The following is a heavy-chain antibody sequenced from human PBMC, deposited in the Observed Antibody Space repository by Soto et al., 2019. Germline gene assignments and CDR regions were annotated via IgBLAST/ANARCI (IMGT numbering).Heavy chain of an antibody. CDR1: GGCISSGGYY. D-gene: IGHD3-22*01. J-gene: IGHJ4*02. V-gene: IGHV4-31*03. CDR2: IYYSGST. CDR3: ARDRGYESSLGLYY. Sequence: SETLSLTCTVSGGCISSGGYYWSWIRQQPGKGLEWIGYIYYSGSTYYNPSLKSRVTISVDTSKKQFSLKLSSVTAADTAVYFCARDRGYESSLGLYYWGQGTLVTVSS.